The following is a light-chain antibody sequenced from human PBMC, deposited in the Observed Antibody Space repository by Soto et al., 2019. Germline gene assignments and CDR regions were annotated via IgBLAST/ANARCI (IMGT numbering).Light chain of an antibody. CDR3: QQSYSSPPT. V-gene: IGKV1-39*01. Sequence: DIQMTQSPSSLSASVGDRVTITCRASQSISSHLNWYQQKPGKAPKLLIFAAYSLQSGVHSRFSGSRSGPDFTLTISSLQPEDFATYYCQQSYSSPPTFGQGTQVEIK. CDR1: QSISSH. CDR2: AAY. J-gene: IGKJ1*01.